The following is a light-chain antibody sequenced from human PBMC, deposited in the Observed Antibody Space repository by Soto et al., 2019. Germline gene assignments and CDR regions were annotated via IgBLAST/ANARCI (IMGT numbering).Light chain of an antibody. CDR1: QGLVYSDGNTF. CDR2: QVS. J-gene: IGKJ1*01. V-gene: IGKV2-30*01. Sequence: VVMTQSPLSLSVTLGQPASISCRSSQGLVYSDGNTFLNWFHQRPGQSPRRLIYQVSNRDSGVPARFSGSGSGTDYTLTISRVEAEDVGIYYCVQGTHWPWTFGQGTKVEIK. CDR3: VQGTHWPWT.